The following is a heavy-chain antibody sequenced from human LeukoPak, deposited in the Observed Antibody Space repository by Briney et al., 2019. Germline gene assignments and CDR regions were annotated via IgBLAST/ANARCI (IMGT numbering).Heavy chain of an antibody. CDR1: GGSISSGGYY. D-gene: IGHD3-10*01. V-gene: IGHV4-31*03. CDR2: IYYSGST. CDR3: ARGSKQGLELAPGAFDI. Sequence: SQTLSLTCTVSGGSISSGGYYWSWIRQHPGKGLEWIGYIYYSGSTYYNPSLKSRVTISVDTSKNQFSLKLSSVTAADTAVYYCARGSKQGLELAPGAFDIWGQGTMVTVSS. J-gene: IGHJ3*02.